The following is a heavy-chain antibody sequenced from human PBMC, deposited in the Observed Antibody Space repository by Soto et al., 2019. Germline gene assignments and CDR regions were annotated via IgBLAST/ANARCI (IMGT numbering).Heavy chain of an antibody. Sequence: QVQLVQSGAEVQKPGSSVKVSCKASGGTFSSYAISWVRQAPGQGLEWMGGISPIFGTANYAQKFQGRVTIPAAETTSTAYTELSHLRSEDTAVYYCASPLSGVLRYFDYYYYGMDVWGQGTTVTVSS. CDR1: GGTFSSYA. CDR3: ASPLSGVLRYFDYYYYGMDV. D-gene: IGHD3-9*01. CDR2: ISPIFGTA. J-gene: IGHJ6*02. V-gene: IGHV1-69*01.